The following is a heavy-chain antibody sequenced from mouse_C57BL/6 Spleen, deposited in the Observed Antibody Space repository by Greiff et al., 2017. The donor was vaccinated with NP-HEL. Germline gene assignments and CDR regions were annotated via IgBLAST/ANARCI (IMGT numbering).Heavy chain of an antibody. V-gene: IGHV2-5*01. CDR3: AKNWGGEGDAMDY. CDR2: IWRGGST. J-gene: IGHJ4*01. CDR1: GFSLTRYG. Sequence: QVQLQQSGPGLVQPSQSLSITCPVSGFSLTRYGVHWVRQSPGKGLEWLGVIWRGGSTDYNAAFMSRLSITKDNSKSQVFFKMNSLQADDTAIYYCAKNWGGEGDAMDYWGQGTSVTVSS.